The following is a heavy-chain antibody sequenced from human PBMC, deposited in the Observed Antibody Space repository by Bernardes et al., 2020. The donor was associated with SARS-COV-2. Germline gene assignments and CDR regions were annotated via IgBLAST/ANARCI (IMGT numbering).Heavy chain of an antibody. CDR2: VYYSGNT. Sequence: SETLSLTCTVSGGSITLISYYWGWLRQPPGKELEWIGSVYYSGNTFYNPSLKSRVTISVDTSKNQFSLKLNSVTAADTSVYYCARHGGNPPRGRFDPWGQGTLVTVSS. J-gene: IGHJ5*02. V-gene: IGHV4-39*01. CDR1: GGSITLISYY. CDR3: ARHGGNPPRGRFDP. D-gene: IGHD3-16*01.